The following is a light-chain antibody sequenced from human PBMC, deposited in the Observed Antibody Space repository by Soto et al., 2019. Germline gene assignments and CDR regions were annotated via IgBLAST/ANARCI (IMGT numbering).Light chain of an antibody. J-gene: IGKJ5*01. CDR3: QQRSNWPIT. CDR1: QSVSSY. CDR2: DAS. V-gene: IGKV3-11*01. Sequence: EIVLTQSPATLSLSPGEKATLSCRASQSVSSYVAWYQQKPGQAPRLFIYDASNRATGIPARFSGSGSGTDFTLTISSLEPEDFAVYYCQQRSNWPITFGQGTRLEIK.